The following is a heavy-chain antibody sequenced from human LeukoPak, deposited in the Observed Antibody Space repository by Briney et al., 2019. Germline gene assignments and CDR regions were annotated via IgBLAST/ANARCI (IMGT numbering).Heavy chain of an antibody. D-gene: IGHD3-22*01. CDR3: ARDPYYHSSGGYY. CDR2: ISSSSSTI. Sequence: GGSLRLSCAASGFTFSSYSMNWVRQAPGKGLEWVSYISSSSSTIYYADSVKGRFTISRDNAKNSLYLQMNSLRAEDTAVYYCARDPYYHSSGGYYWGQGTLVTVSS. V-gene: IGHV3-48*01. CDR1: GFTFSSYS. J-gene: IGHJ4*02.